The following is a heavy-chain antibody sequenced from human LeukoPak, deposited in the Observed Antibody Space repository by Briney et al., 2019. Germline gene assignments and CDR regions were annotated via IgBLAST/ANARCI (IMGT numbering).Heavy chain of an antibody. J-gene: IGHJ4*02. Sequence: SVTVSFKASGGTFSSYAISWVRQAPGQGLEWMGGIIPIFGTANYAQKFQGRVTITADKSTSTAYMELSSLRSEDTAVYYCANTKMDDCSGGSCYWYFDYWGQGTLVTVSS. V-gene: IGHV1-69*06. CDR1: GGTFSSYA. CDR3: ANTKMDDCSGGSCYWYFDY. CDR2: IIPIFGTA. D-gene: IGHD2-15*01.